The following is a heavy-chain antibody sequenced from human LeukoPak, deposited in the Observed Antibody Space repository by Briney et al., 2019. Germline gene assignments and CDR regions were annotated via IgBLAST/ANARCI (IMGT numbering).Heavy chain of an antibody. CDR3: TRGSMIRGPNEKDH. D-gene: IGHD3-10*01. J-gene: IGHJ4*02. CDR1: GFKFEEYA. Sequence: PGRSLRLSCTGSGFKFEEYAMSWVRQAPGMGLEGISFIRTDGSQEYAASVKGRFTVSRDDSRSITYLQLNSLKTEDTAVYYCTRGSMIRGPNEKDHWGQGTLVTVSP. CDR2: IRTDGSQ. V-gene: IGHV3-49*04.